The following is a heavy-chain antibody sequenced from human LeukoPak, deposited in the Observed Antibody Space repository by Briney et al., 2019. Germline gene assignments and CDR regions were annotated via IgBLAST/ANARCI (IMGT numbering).Heavy chain of an antibody. CDR3: ARGRDGYNGLRAFDI. J-gene: IGHJ3*02. D-gene: IGHD5-24*01. CDR1: GYTFTSYG. Sequence: ASVKVSCKASGYTFTSYGISWVRQAPGQGLEWMGIINPSGGSTSYAQKFQGRVTMTRDMSTSTVYMELSSLRSEDTAVYYCARGRDGYNGLRAFDIWGQGTMVTVSS. CDR2: INPSGGST. V-gene: IGHV1-46*01.